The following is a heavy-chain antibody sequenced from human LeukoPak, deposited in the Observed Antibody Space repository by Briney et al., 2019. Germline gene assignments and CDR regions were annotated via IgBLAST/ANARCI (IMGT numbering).Heavy chain of an antibody. D-gene: IGHD6-25*01. V-gene: IGHV7-4-1*02. CDR1: GYTFSSYA. Sequence: GASVKVSCKASGYTFSSYAMNWVRQAPGQGLEWMGWINTNTGNPTYAQGFTGRFVFSLDTSVSTAYLQISSLKSEDTAVYYCARFGYPHHWYYMDVWGKGTTVSVSS. CDR2: INTNTGNP. J-gene: IGHJ6*03. CDR3: ARFGYPHHWYYMDV.